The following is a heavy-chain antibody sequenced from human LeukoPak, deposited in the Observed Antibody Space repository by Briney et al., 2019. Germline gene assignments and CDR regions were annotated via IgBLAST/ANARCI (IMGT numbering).Heavy chain of an antibody. D-gene: IGHD6-6*01. J-gene: IGHJ6*03. CDR2: MNPNSGNT. CDR3: ARASSIAARPRYYYMDV. CDR1: GYTFTSYD. V-gene: IGHV1-8*01. Sequence: ASVKVSCKASGYTFTSYDINWVRQATGQGLEWMGWMNPNSGNTGYAQKFQGRVTMTRNTSISTAYMELSSLRSEDTAVYYCARASSIAARPRYYYMDVWGKGITVTVSS.